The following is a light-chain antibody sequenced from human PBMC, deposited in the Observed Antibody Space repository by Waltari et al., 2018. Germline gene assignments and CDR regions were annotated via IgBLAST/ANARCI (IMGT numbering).Light chain of an antibody. J-gene: IGLJ3*02. Sequence: QSALTLPPSASGTPGQRVPISCSATTSTIGANHVNWYQQIPGMAPKLLIFSENQRPPGVPDRFSGSKSGTSASLAISGLQSDDEADYYCASWDDSLNGLWVFGGGTKLTVL. CDR3: ASWDDSLNGLWV. CDR1: TSTIGANH. CDR2: SEN. V-gene: IGLV1-44*01.